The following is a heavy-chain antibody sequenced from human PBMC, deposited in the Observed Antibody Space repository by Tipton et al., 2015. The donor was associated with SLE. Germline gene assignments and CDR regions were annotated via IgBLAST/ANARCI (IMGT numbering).Heavy chain of an antibody. Sequence: TLSLTCAVYGGSFSSYYWSWIRQPPGKGLEWIGEINHSGSTNYNPSLRSRVTISLDTSKNQFSLRLSSATAADTAVYYCARVGHGFDDSGYNSHYYYYMDVWGKGTTVTVSS. CDR1: GGSFSSYY. J-gene: IGHJ6*03. D-gene: IGHD3-22*01. CDR3: ARVGHGFDDSGYNSHYYYYMDV. CDR2: INHSGST. V-gene: IGHV4-34*01.